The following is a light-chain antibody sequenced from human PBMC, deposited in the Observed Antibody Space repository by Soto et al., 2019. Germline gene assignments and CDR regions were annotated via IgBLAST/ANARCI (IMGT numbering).Light chain of an antibody. CDR1: SSNIGSNY. CDR2: RNN. V-gene: IGLV1-47*01. J-gene: IGLJ1*01. CDR3: AAWDDSLSGYV. Sequence: QSVLAQPPSASETPGQRVTISCSGRSSNIGSNYVYWYQQLPGTAPKLLIYRNNQRPSGVPDRFSGSRSGTSASLAISGLRSEDEADYYCAAWDDSLSGYVFGTGTKVTVL.